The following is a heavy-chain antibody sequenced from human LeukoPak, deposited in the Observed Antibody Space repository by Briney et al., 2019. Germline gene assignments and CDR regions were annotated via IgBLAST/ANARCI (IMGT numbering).Heavy chain of an antibody. Sequence: PGGSLRLSCAASGFTFSSYAMSWVRQAPGKGLEWVSAISGSGGSTYYADSVKGRFTISRDNSKNTLYLQMNSLRAEDTAVYYCARALSNIIVPVAITYWGQGTLVTVSS. V-gene: IGHV3-23*01. CDR3: ARALSNIIVPVAITY. J-gene: IGHJ4*02. CDR1: GFTFSSYA. CDR2: ISGSGGST. D-gene: IGHD2-2*01.